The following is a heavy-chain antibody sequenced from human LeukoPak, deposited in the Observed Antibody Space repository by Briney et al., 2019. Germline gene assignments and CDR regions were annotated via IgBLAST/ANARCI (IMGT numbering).Heavy chain of an antibody. CDR1: GFTFSTYE. V-gene: IGHV3-48*03. D-gene: IGHD6-19*01. CDR2: ISSSGSTV. Sequence: GGSLRLSCAASGFTFSTYEMHWVRQAPGKGLEWVSDISSSGSTVYYADFVKGRFTTSRDNAKNFLYLQMHSLRAEDTAVYYCSLLAVASPQDYWGQGTLVTVSS. CDR3: SLLAVASPQDY. J-gene: IGHJ4*02.